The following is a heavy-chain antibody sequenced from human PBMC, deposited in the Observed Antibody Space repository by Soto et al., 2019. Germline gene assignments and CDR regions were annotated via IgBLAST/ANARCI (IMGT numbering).Heavy chain of an antibody. J-gene: IGHJ4*02. D-gene: IGHD5-12*01. V-gene: IGHV3-33*01. CDR1: GFSFRDCG. Sequence: QVQLVESGGGVVQPGRSLRLSCVASGFSFRDCGMHWVRQAPGKGLEWVAVIWNDGSNRYYADSVKGRFTLSRDNSKNTLYLEMNSLRADDTAIYYCARDWGDYDYSGAPQKLLDYWGQGTLVTVSS. CDR3: ARDWGDYDYSGAPQKLLDY. CDR2: IWNDGSNR.